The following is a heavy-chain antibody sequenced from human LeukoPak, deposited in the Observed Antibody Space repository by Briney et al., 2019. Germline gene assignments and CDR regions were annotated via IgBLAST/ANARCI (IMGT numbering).Heavy chain of an antibody. V-gene: IGHV3-7*01. D-gene: IGHD6-13*01. CDR3: GRLAHNAWYAIDY. CDR2: ILPDGSQK. Sequence: GGFLRLSCVASDFTFSFYWMTWARQAPGKGLEWVANILPDGSQKYYVDSVKGRFTISRDNPKNSLYLQINSLRAEDTAVYYCGRLAHNAWYAIDYWGQGTLVTVSS. J-gene: IGHJ4*02. CDR1: DFTFSFYW.